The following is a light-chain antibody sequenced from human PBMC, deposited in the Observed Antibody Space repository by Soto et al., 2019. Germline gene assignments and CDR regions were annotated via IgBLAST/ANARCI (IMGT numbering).Light chain of an antibody. V-gene: IGLV2-14*03. J-gene: IGLJ2*01. CDR1: SSDVGTYNY. Sequence: QSALTQPASVSGSPGQSITISCTGTSSDVGTYNYVSWYQQHPGKAPKVMIYDVSTRPSGVSNRFSGSKSGNTASLTISGLQAEDEADYYCSSYTGSSTSVIFGGGTKLTVL. CDR3: SSYTGSSTSVI. CDR2: DVS.